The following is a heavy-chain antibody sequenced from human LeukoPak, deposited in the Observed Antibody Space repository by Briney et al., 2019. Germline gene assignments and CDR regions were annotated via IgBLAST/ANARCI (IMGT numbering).Heavy chain of an antibody. CDR3: AKDTTPSRFLEWFPYYYYYYGMDV. CDR2: ILYDGSNK. V-gene: IGHV3-30*18. D-gene: IGHD3-3*01. Sequence: PGGSLRLSCAASGFTFSSYSMNWVRQAPGKGLEWVAVILYDGSNKYYADSVKGRFTISRDNSKNTLYLQMNSLRAEDTAVYYCAKDTTPSRFLEWFPYYYYYYGMDVWGQGTTVTVPS. J-gene: IGHJ6*02. CDR1: GFTFSSYS.